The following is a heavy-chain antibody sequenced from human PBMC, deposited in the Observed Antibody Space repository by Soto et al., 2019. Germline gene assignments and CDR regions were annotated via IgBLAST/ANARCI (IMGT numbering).Heavy chain of an antibody. V-gene: IGHV3-48*02. CDR1: GFTFSTYS. D-gene: IGHD1-26*01. CDR2: ITSSSNSI. CDR3: ARDVPSSGSLVDY. J-gene: IGHJ4*02. Sequence: GGSLRLSCAASGFTFSTYSMNWVRQAPGKGLEWVSYITSSSNSIYYADSVKGRFTISRDNAKNSLYLQMNSLRDEDTAVYYCARDVPSSGSLVDYWGQGTLVTVSS.